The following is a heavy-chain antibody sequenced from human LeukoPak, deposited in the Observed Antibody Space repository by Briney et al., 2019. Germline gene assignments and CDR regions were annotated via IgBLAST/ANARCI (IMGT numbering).Heavy chain of an antibody. J-gene: IGHJ4*02. CDR1: GFTFSSYW. Sequence: GGSLRLSCAASGFTFSSYWMHWVRQVPGKGLVWVSRINSDGSSTTYADSVKGRFTISRDNAKNTLYLQMNSLRAEDMAVYYCARVDSSGYLSGSPPALDYWGQGTLVTVSS. D-gene: IGHD3-22*01. CDR3: ARVDSSGYLSGSPPALDY. CDR2: INSDGSST. V-gene: IGHV3-74*01.